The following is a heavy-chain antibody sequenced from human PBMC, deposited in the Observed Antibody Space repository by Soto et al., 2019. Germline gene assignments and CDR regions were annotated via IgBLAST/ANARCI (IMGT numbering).Heavy chain of an antibody. D-gene: IGHD1-1*01. CDR2: INPNSGGS. Sequence: ASVKVSCKASAYTFTDYYIHWVRQAPGQGPEWMGWINPNSGGSYFAQKFLGRVTMTRDTSITTAYMELSRLRSDDAAVYYCARALPEIRMMEGGSFDPWGQGT. CDR1: AYTFTDYY. V-gene: IGHV1-2*02. J-gene: IGHJ5*02. CDR3: ARALPEIRMMEGGSFDP.